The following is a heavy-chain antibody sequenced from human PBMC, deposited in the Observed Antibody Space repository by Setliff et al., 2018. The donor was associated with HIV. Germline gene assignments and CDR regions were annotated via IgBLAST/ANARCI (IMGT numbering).Heavy chain of an antibody. CDR2: GSSIGNT. D-gene: IGHD1-26*01. Sequence: AETLTLSCTVSGISIDGYYWRWVRQSPRTRLEWIGYGSSIGNTNYNPSLKSRVTISVDTSKNQFSLQLNSVTAADTAVYFCARTRAPYFFDFWGQGAQVTVSS. CDR3: ARTRAPYFFDF. CDR1: GISIDGYY. J-gene: IGHJ4*02. V-gene: IGHV4-4*08.